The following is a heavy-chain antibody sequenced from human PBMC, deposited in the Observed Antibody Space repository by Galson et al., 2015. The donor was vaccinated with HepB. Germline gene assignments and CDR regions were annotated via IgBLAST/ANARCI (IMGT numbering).Heavy chain of an antibody. CDR2: INAGNGNT. CDR3: ARVLELYCSSTSCYARDYYYGMDV. CDR1: GYTFTSYA. V-gene: IGHV1-3*01. Sequence: SVKVSCKASGYTFTSYAMHWVRQAPGQRLEWMGWINAGNGNTKYSQKFQGRVTITRDTSASTAYMELSSLRSEDTAVYYCARVLELYCSSTSCYARDYYYGMDVWGQGTTVTVSS. D-gene: IGHD2-2*01. J-gene: IGHJ6*02.